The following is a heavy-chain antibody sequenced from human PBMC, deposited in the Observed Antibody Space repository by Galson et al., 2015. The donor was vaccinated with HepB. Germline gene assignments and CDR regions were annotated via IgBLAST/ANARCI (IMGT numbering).Heavy chain of an antibody. Sequence: SLRLSCAASGFTFSNYAMTWVRQAPGKGLEWVSSISAGGDTTYYADSVKGRFTISRDNAKNSLYLQMNSLRAEDTAVYYCARSSSWSSGGSCYSVPNAFDIWGQGTMVTVSS. V-gene: IGHV3-23*01. J-gene: IGHJ3*02. CDR1: GFTFSNYA. D-gene: IGHD2-15*01. CDR3: ARSSSWSSGGSCYSVPNAFDI. CDR2: ISAGGDTT.